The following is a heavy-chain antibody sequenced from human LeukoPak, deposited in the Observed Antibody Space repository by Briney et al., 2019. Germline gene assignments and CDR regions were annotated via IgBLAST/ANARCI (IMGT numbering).Heavy chain of an antibody. CDR3: ATDFDYGDFVDLDY. V-gene: IGHV3-21*04. D-gene: IGHD4-17*01. CDR1: GFTFSSYS. J-gene: IGHJ4*02. Sequence: PGGSLRLSCAASGFTFSSYSMNWVRQAPGKGLEWVSSISSSSSYIYYADSVKGRFTISRDNAKNSLYLQMNSLRAEDTAVYYCATDFDYGDFVDLDYWGQGTLVTVSS. CDR2: ISSSSSYI.